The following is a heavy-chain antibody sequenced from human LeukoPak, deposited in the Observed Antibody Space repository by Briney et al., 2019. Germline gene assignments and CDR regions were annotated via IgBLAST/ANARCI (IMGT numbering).Heavy chain of an antibody. D-gene: IGHD6-13*01. J-gene: IGHJ5*02. V-gene: IGHV4-4*07. CDR3: ARDKSSSPHNWFDP. CDR1: GGSISTYY. Sequence: PSETLSLTCTVSGGSISTYYWSWIRQPAGKGLEWIGRIYSSGSIDYNPSLKSRVTMSIDTSKNQFSLKLNSVTAADTAVYFCARDKSSSPHNWFDPWGQGTLVTVSS. CDR2: IYSSGSI.